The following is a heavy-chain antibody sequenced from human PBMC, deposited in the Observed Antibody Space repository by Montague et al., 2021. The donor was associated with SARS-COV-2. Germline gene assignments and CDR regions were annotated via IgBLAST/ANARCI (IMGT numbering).Heavy chain of an antibody. J-gene: IGHJ6*02. Sequence: TLSLTCTVSGGSISSGSYYWSWLRQPAGKGLEWIGRIYTSGSTNYNPSLKSRVTISVDTSKNQFSLKLSSVTAADTAVYYCARGGWGGTDCSSTSCKPHYYYYGMDVWGQGTTVTVSS. CDR2: IYTSGST. CDR3: ARGGWGGTDCSSTSCKPHYYYYGMDV. D-gene: IGHD2-2*01. V-gene: IGHV4-61*02. CDR1: GGSISSGSYY.